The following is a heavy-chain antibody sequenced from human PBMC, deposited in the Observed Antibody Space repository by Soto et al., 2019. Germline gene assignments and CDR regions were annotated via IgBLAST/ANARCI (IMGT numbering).Heavy chain of an antibody. Sequence: SVKVSCKASGGTFSSYAISWVRQAPGQGLEWMGGIIPIFGTANYAQKFQGRVTITADESTSTAYMELSSLRSEDTAVYYCVRDRSSGLLNWFDPWGQGTLVTVS. CDR2: IIPIFGTA. CDR3: VRDRSSGLLNWFDP. V-gene: IGHV1-69*13. D-gene: IGHD1-1*01. J-gene: IGHJ5*02. CDR1: GGTFSSYA.